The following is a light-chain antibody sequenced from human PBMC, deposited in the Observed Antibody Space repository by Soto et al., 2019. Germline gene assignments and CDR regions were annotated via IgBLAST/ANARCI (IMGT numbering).Light chain of an antibody. J-gene: IGLJ2*01. CDR1: TGAVTSGHY. V-gene: IGLV7-46*01. CDR2: DTS. Sequence: AVVTQEPSLTVSPGGTVTLTCGSSTGAVTSGHYPSWFQQKPGQAPKTLIYDTSNRQSWTPARFSGSLLGGEAALTLSGALPEDEADYYCLLSYTTARPVFGGGTKLTVL. CDR3: LLSYTTARPV.